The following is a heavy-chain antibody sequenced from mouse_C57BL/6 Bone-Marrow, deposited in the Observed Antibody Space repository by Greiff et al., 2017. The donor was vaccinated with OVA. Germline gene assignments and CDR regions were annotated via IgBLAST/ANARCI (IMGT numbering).Heavy chain of an antibody. V-gene: IGHV14-4*01. Sequence: VKVVESGAELVRPGASVKLSCTASGFNIKDDYMHWVKQRPEQGLEWIGWIDPENGDTEYASKFQGKATITADTSSNTAYLQLSSLTSEDTAVYYCTTGGNYYYFDYWGQGTTLTVSS. CDR3: TTGGNYYYFDY. D-gene: IGHD1-1*01. CDR2: IDPENGDT. CDR1: GFNIKDDY. J-gene: IGHJ2*01.